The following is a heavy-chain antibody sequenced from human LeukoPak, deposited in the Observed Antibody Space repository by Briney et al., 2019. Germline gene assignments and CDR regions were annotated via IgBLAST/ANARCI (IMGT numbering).Heavy chain of an antibody. V-gene: IGHV4-39*01. CDR1: GGSISSSDYY. CDR3: ASKRSGYYSGFFDY. J-gene: IGHJ4*02. Sequence: SETLSLTCTVSGGSISSSDYYWGWLRQPPGRGLEWIGSIYYSGSTYYSPSLKSRVTISVDTSTNQFSLKLGSLTAADTAVYYCASKRSGYYSGFFDYWGQGTLVTVSS. CDR2: IYYSGST. D-gene: IGHD3-22*01.